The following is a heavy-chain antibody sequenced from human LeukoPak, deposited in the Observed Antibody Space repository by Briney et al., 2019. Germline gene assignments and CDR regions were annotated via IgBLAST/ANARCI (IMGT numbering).Heavy chain of an antibody. J-gene: IGHJ3*02. CDR3: ARDLIFPVRIAAAGTRTFDI. D-gene: IGHD6-13*01. V-gene: IGHV1-2*02. CDR2: INPNSGGT. CDR1: GYTFTGYY. Sequence: GASVKVSCKASGYTFTGYYMHWVRQAPGQGLEWMGWINPNSGGTNYAQKFRGRVTMTRDTSISTAYMELSRLRSDDTALYYCARDLIFPVRIAAAGTRTFDIWGQGTMVTVSS.